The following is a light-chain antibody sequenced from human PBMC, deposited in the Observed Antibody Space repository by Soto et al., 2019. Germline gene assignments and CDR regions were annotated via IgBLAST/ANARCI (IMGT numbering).Light chain of an antibody. V-gene: IGLV1-40*01. CDR1: RSNIGAGYD. CDR2: ADN. CDR3: QSYDTSLSGVI. Sequence: QSVLTQTPSVSGAPGQTITMSCTGSRSNIGAGYDVHWYQQLPGAAPRLLTYADNNRPSGVPGRFSACNSGTSASLAITGLQGEDEAVYYCQSYDTSLSGVIFGAGTKLTVL. J-gene: IGLJ2*01.